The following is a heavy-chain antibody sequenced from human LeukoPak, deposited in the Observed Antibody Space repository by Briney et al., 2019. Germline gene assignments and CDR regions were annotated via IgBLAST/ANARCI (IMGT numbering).Heavy chain of an antibody. J-gene: IGHJ6*03. CDR3: ARHPAGDTYLYYYYMDV. D-gene: IGHD3-16*01. CDR1: GYSFTSYW. V-gene: IGHV5-51*01. Sequence: GESLKISCKGSGYSFTSYWIGWVRQMPGKGLEWMGIIYPGDSDTRYSPSFQGQVTISADKSISTAYLQWSSLKASDTAMYYCARHPAGDTYLYYYYMDVWGKGTTVTVSS. CDR2: IYPGDSDT.